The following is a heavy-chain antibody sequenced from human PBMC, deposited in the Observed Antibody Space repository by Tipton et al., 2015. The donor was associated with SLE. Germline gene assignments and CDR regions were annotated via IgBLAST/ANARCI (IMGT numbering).Heavy chain of an antibody. CDR2: IWFDGSEK. CDR1: GFTFSSYA. D-gene: IGHD3-10*01. V-gene: IGHV3-33*06. CDR3: AKERITLDS. Sequence: SLRLSCAASGFTFSSYAMHWVRQAPGKGLEWVAIIWFDGSEKYYADSVKGRFTISRDNSNNTLYMIMNSLRAEDTAVYYCAKERITLDSWGQGTLVTVSS. J-gene: IGHJ4*02.